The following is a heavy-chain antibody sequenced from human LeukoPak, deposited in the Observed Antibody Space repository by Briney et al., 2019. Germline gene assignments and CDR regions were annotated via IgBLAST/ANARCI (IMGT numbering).Heavy chain of an antibody. J-gene: IGHJ4*02. CDR1: GFTFDDYA. CDR2: ISSSSSTI. V-gene: IGHV3-48*01. D-gene: IGHD6-13*01. CDR3: ARAEGQQPPGY. Sequence: PGGSLRLSCAASGFTFDDYAMHWVRQAPGKGLEWVSYISSSSSTIYYADSVKGRFTISRDNAKNSLYLQMNSLRAEDTAVYYCARAEGQQPPGYWGQGTLVTVSS.